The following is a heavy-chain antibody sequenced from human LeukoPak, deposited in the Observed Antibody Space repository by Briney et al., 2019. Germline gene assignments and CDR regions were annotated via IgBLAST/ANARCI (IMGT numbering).Heavy chain of an antibody. Sequence: VSVKVSCKASGYTFTSYYIHWVRQAPGQGLEWMGIMNPSDGSTSYAQKFRGRVTMTRDTSTTTVYMEMSNLSSEDTAMYYCAKSRTTGSASSDYWGQGTLVTVSS. CDR2: MNPSDGST. CDR1: GYTFTSYY. V-gene: IGHV1-46*01. CDR3: AKSRTTGSASSDY. J-gene: IGHJ4*02. D-gene: IGHD2-8*02.